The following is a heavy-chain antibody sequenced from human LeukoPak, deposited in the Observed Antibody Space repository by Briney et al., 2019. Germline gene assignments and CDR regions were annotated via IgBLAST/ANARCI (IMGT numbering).Heavy chain of an antibody. CDR3: ARAGIAAAGSHDYYYYYYMDV. J-gene: IGHJ6*03. CDR1: GYTFTGYY. CDR2: INPNSGGT. D-gene: IGHD6-13*01. Sequence: ASVKVSCKASGYTFTGYYIHWVRQAPGQGLEWMGWINPNSGGTNYAQKFQGRVTMTRDTSISTAYMDLSRLRSDDTAVYYCARAGIAAAGSHDYYYYYYMDVWGKGTTVTVSS. V-gene: IGHV1-2*02.